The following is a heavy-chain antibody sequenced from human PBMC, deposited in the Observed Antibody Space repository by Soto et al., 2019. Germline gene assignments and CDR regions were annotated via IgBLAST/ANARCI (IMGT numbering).Heavy chain of an antibody. CDR1: GASVSGSTYY. CDR2: VYRTGGT. J-gene: IGHJ4*02. D-gene: IGHD3-10*01. CDR3: FNGRYGSFDY. Sequence: PSETLSLTCTVSGASVSGSTYYWGWVRQPPGKGLEWIGSVYRTGGTYYSPSLKSRVAISVDPSKKHLSLNLESVTAADTAVYFCFNGRYGSFDYWGQGTLVTVSS. V-gene: IGHV4-39*02.